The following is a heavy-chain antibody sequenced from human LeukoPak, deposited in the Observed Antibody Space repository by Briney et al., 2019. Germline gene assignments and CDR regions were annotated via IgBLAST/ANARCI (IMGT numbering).Heavy chain of an antibody. CDR1: GFTFSTYA. J-gene: IGHJ4*02. CDR2: ISYDGSNK. CDR3: ASEGDY. Sequence: GRSLRLSCAASGFTFSTYAMHWVRQPPRKGLEWVAVISYDGSNKSYADSVKGRFTISRDNSKNTLYLQMNSLRAEDTAVYYCASEGDYWGQGTLVTVSS. V-gene: IGHV3-30*04.